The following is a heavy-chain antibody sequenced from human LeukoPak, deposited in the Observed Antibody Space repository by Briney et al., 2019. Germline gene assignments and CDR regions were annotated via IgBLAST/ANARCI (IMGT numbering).Heavy chain of an antibody. CDR1: GGSISDNY. J-gene: IGHJ4*02. Sequence: PSETLSLTCTVSGGSISDNYWSWIRQPPGKGLEWIGYAYYSGHTNYNSPLKSRVTMSLDTSKSQFSLRLSSVTAADTAVYFCARHPFATPFDYWGPGTLVTVSS. CDR2: AYYSGHT. V-gene: IGHV4-59*08. D-gene: IGHD2-15*01. CDR3: ARHPFATPFDY.